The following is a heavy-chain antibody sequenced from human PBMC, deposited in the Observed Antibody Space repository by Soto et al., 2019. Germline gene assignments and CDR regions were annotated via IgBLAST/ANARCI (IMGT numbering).Heavy chain of an antibody. CDR1: GFTFSDYY. Sequence: QVELVESGGGLDKPGGSLRLSCAASGFTFSDYYMSWIRQAPGKGLQWVSYISSSGSTIYYADSVKGRFTISRDNAMNSLSLQMNSLRAEDTAVYYCAREGNYGYHYFDYWGLGTLVTVSS. D-gene: IGHD5-18*01. CDR2: ISSSGSTI. J-gene: IGHJ4*02. CDR3: AREGNYGYHYFDY. V-gene: IGHV3-11*01.